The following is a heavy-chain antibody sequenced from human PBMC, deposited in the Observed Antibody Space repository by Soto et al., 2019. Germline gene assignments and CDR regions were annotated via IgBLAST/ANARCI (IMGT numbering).Heavy chain of an antibody. CDR3: ARDSSGYQTFDY. Sequence: SVKVSCKASGGTFSSYAISWVRQAPGQGLEWMGGIIPIFGTANYAQKFQGRVTITADESTSTAYMELSSLRSEDTAVYYCARDSSGYQTFDYWGQGTLVTVYS. V-gene: IGHV1-69*13. J-gene: IGHJ4*02. D-gene: IGHD3-22*01. CDR2: IIPIFGTA. CDR1: GGTFSSYA.